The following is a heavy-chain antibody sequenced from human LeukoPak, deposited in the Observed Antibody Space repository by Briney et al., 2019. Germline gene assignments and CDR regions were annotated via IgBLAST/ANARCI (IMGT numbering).Heavy chain of an antibody. D-gene: IGHD3-10*01. J-gene: IGHJ6*02. V-gene: IGHV1-2*02. CDR2: INPNSGGT. Sequence: GASVKDSCKASGYTFTGYYMHWVRQAPGQGLEWMGWINPNSGGTNYAQKFQGRVTMTRDTSISTAYMELSRLRSDDTAVYYCARECRLYGSGGYYYYYGMDVWGQGTTVTVSS. CDR3: ARECRLYGSGGYYYYYGMDV. CDR1: GYTFTGYY.